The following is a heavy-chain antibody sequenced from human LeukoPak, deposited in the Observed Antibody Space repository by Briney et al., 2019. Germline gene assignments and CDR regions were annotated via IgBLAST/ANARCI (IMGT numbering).Heavy chain of an antibody. D-gene: IGHD3-10*01. CDR2: IKQDGSVK. CDR1: GFTFSSYW. V-gene: IGHV3-7*01. J-gene: IGHJ5*02. Sequence: GGSLRLSCAASGFTFSSYWMNSVLQAPGKGLEWVANIKQDGSVKNYVDSVKGRFTISRDNAKNSLFLQMNSLRAEDTAVYYCARDPSGSPVFDPWGQGTLVTVSS. CDR3: ARDPSGSPVFDP.